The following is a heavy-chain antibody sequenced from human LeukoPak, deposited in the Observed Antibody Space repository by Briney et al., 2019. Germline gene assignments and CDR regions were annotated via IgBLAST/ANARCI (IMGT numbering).Heavy chain of an antibody. J-gene: IGHJ4*02. V-gene: IGHV3-23*01. CDR1: GFTSTNYA. Sequence: GGSLRLSCAASGFTSTNYAMNWVRQAPGKGLEWVSILIGSNGATDYADSVKGRFTISRDNSKNTLYLQMDSLRAEDTAIYYCAKGVYDYIEMGYFDYWGQGTLVTVSS. CDR3: AKGVYDYIEMGYFDY. D-gene: IGHD5/OR15-5a*01. CDR2: LIGSNGAT.